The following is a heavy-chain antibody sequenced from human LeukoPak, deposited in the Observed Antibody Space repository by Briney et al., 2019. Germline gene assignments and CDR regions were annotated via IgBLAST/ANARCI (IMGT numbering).Heavy chain of an antibody. J-gene: IGHJ5*02. CDR3: ARSIFRYFHP. Sequence: SETLSLTCTVSGGSISSYYWSWIRQPPGKGLEWIGYIYYSGSTNYNPSLKSRVTISVDTSKNQFSLKLSSVTAADTAVYYCARSIFRYFHPWGQGTVVTVPS. CDR2: IYYSGST. D-gene: IGHD3-9*01. V-gene: IGHV4-59*01. CDR1: GGSISSYY.